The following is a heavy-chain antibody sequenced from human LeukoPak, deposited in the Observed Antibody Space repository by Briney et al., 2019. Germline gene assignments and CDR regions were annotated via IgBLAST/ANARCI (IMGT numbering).Heavy chain of an antibody. D-gene: IGHD2-21*02. Sequence: ASVKVSCKASGYTFTDNHMYWIRQAPGQGPECMGWINPNSGGTNYAQKFRGRITMTRDTSISTAYMELSRLTSDDTAIYFCARELRRNAFDIWGQGTMVTVSP. CDR2: INPNSGGT. V-gene: IGHV1-2*02. CDR1: GYTFTDNH. J-gene: IGHJ3*02. CDR3: ARELRRNAFDI.